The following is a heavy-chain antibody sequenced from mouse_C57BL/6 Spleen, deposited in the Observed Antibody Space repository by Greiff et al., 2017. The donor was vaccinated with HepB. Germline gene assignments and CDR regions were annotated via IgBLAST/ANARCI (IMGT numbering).Heavy chain of an antibody. Sequence: QVQLKQSGPELVKPGASVKISCKASGYAFSSSWMNWVKQRPGKGLEWIGRIYPGDGDTNYNGKFKGKATLTADKSSSTAYMQLSSLTSEDSAVYFCARGYYGSSYGRNYFDYWGQGTTLTVSS. CDR3: ARGYYGSSYGRNYFDY. V-gene: IGHV1-82*01. D-gene: IGHD1-1*01. CDR1: GYAFSSSW. J-gene: IGHJ2*01. CDR2: IYPGDGDT.